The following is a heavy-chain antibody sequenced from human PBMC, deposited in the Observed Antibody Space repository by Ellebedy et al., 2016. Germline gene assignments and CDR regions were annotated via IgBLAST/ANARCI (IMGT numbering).Heavy chain of an antibody. CDR2: ISSSGSTI. Sequence: GESLKISCAASGFTFRSYSMNWVRQAPGKGLEWVSDISSSGSTIYYADSVKGRFTLSRDNAKNSLYLQMNSLRAEDTAVYYCARDRAIVVVTPSYYYGMDVWGQGTTVTVSS. D-gene: IGHD3-22*01. J-gene: IGHJ6*02. V-gene: IGHV3-48*04. CDR1: GFTFRSYS. CDR3: ARDRAIVVVTPSYYYGMDV.